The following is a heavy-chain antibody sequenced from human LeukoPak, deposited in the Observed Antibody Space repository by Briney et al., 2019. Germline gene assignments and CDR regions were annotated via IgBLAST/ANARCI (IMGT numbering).Heavy chain of an antibody. CDR1: GYTFSGSY. Sequence: ASVKVSCKASGYTFSGSYIHWVRQAPGKGLEWMGGFDPEDGETIYAQKFQGRVTMTEDTSTDTAYMELSSLRSEDTAVYYCATFPLTYYYYYMDVWGKGTTVTVSS. CDR2: FDPEDGET. V-gene: IGHV1-24*01. CDR3: ATFPLTYYYYYMDV. J-gene: IGHJ6*03.